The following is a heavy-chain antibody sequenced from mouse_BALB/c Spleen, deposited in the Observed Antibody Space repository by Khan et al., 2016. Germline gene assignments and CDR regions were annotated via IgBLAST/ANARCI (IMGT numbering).Heavy chain of an antibody. D-gene: IGHD4-1*01. J-gene: IGHJ2*01. V-gene: IGHV1-4*01. CDR1: GYTSTNYY. CDR2: INPRIDYT. Sequence: QVQLQQSGAELAKPGASVKMSCKASGYTSTNYYIHWVKQRPGQGLEWIGYINPRIDYTEYNQKFKDKATLTADKSSSTAYMQLTSLTSEDSAVYYCARDLGLGYWGQGTTLTVSS. CDR3: ARDLGLGY.